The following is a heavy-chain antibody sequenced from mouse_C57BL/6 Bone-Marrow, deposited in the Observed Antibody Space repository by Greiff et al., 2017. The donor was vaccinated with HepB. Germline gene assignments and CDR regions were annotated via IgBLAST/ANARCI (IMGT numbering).Heavy chain of an antibody. J-gene: IGHJ2*01. CDR2: IHPNSGST. V-gene: IGHV1-64*01. D-gene: IGHD2-3*01. CDR1: GYTLTSYW. Sequence: QVHVKQPGAELVKPGASVKLSCKASGYTLTSYWMHWVKQRPGQGLEWSGMIHPNSGSTNYNEKFKSKATLTVDKSSSTAYVQLSSLTSEDSAVYYCARGLLRDYWGQGTTLTVSS. CDR3: ARGLLRDY.